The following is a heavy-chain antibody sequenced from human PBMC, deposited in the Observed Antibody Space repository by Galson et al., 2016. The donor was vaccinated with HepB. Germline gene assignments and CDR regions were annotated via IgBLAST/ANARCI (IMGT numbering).Heavy chain of an antibody. D-gene: IGHD2-15*01. CDR3: AKRMSYSYYYAMDI. V-gene: IGHV3-23*01. J-gene: IGHJ6*02. Sequence: SLRFSCAASGFFFSNFVMTWVRQAPGKGLEWVSDISDNTAGTKYADSVKGRFTISRDNSKNTVYLRMNSLRGEDTALYYCAKRMSYSYYYAMDIWGQGTTVTVSS. CDR2: ISDNTAGT. CDR1: GFFFSNFV.